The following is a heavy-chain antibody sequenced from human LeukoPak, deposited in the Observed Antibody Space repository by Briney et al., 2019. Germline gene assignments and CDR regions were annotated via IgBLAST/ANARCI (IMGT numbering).Heavy chain of an antibody. CDR3: ARDFLGYCTSTSCYSYYYYYMDV. CDR1: GFTFSNYA. Sequence: GGSLRLSCAASGFTFSNYAMHWVRQAPGKGLEWVAFIRHDGSDIYYADSVRGRFTISRDNSKNTLYLQMNSLRAEDTAVFYCARDFLGYCTSTSCYSYYYYYMDVWGKGTTVTVSS. D-gene: IGHD2-2*01. V-gene: IGHV3-30*02. J-gene: IGHJ6*03. CDR2: IRHDGSDI.